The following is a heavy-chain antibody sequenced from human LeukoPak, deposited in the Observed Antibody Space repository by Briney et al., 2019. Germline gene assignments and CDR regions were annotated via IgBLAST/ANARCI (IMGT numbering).Heavy chain of an antibody. D-gene: IGHD3-9*01. Sequence: PGGSLRLSCAASGFTFSAFGMNWVHQAPGKGLEWVSTITKSGDSTYYVDSVKGRFTISRDNSKNTLYLQMNSLRAEDTAKYYCTKDYCGKFCSAVWGQGTTVTVSS. CDR3: TKDYCGKFCSAV. CDR2: ITKSGDST. J-gene: IGHJ6*02. V-gene: IGHV3-23*01. CDR1: GFTFSAFG.